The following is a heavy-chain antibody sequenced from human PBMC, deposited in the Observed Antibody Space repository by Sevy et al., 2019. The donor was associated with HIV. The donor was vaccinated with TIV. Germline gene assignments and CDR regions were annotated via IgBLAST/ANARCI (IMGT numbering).Heavy chain of an antibody. D-gene: IGHD3-22*01. CDR3: AREDSSGSNWFDP. V-gene: IGHV3-33*01. CDR1: GFTFSSYG. J-gene: IGHJ5*02. Sequence: GGSLRLSCAASGFTFSSYGMHLVRQAPGKGLEWVAVIWYDGSNKYYADSVKGRFTISRDNSKNTLYLQMNSLRAEDTAVYYCAREDSSGSNWFDPWGQGTLVTVSS. CDR2: IWYDGSNK.